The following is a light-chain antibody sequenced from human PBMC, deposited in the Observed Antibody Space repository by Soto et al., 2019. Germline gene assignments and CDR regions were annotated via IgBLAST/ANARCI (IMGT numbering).Light chain of an antibody. CDR1: QGISSA. V-gene: IGKV1-13*02. Sequence: AIQLTQSPSSLSASVGDRVSITCRASQGISSALAWYQHKPGKPPKILIYDASSLQSGVPSRFSGGESGTECTLTISSLQPEDFATYYCQQLKSYPFTFGQGTRLEIK. CDR2: DAS. CDR3: QQLKSYPFT. J-gene: IGKJ5*01.